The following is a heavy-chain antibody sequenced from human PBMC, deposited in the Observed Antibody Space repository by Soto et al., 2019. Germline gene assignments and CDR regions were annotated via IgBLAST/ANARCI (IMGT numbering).Heavy chain of an antibody. Sequence: ASVKVSCKASGYTFTGYYMHWVRQAPGQGLEWMGWINPNSGGTNFAQKFQGWVTMTRDTSISTAYLELSRLRSDDTAVYYCARDHMITFGGAGYWGQGTLVTVSS. CDR3: ARDHMITFGGAGY. CDR2: INPNSGGT. D-gene: IGHD3-16*01. V-gene: IGHV1-2*04. J-gene: IGHJ4*02. CDR1: GYTFTGYY.